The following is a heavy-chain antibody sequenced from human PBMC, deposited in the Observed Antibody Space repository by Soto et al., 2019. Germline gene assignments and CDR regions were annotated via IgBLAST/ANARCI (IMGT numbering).Heavy chain of an antibody. D-gene: IGHD3-9*01. CDR1: GGTFSSYA. V-gene: IGHV1-69*13. Sequence: SVKVSCKASGGTFSSYAISWVRQAPGQGLEWMGGIIPIFGTANYAQKFQGRVTITADESTSTAYMELSSLRSEDTAVYYCASVYILTGYHYAFDIWGQGTMVTVSS. J-gene: IGHJ3*02. CDR2: IIPIFGTA. CDR3: ASVYILTGYHYAFDI.